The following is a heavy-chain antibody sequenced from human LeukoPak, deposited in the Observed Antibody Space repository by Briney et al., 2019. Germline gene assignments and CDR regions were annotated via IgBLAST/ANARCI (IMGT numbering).Heavy chain of an antibody. CDR2: IYYSGST. CDR3: ARVVYSWSWVYFDY. Sequence: PSETLSLTCTVSGGPISTYYWSWIRQPPGKGLEWVEYIYYSGSTNYNPSLKGRVTISEDTSKTPFSLKLRSVTAADTAVYYCARVVYSWSWVYFDYWGQGTLVTVSS. V-gene: IGHV4-59*12. D-gene: IGHD2-15*01. J-gene: IGHJ4*02. CDR1: GGPISTYY.